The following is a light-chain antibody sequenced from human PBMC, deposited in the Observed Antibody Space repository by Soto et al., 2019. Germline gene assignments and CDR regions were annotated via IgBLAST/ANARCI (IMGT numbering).Light chain of an antibody. Sequence: QSVLTQPPSMSGAPGQRVTISCTGSSSNIGAGYDVPWYQLLPGTAPKLLIYGNTNRPSGVPDRFSGSKSGTSASLAITGLRAEDEADYYCQSHDSSLNSWVFGGGTKLTVL. CDR1: SSNIGAGYD. CDR2: GNT. J-gene: IGLJ3*02. V-gene: IGLV1-40*01. CDR3: QSHDSSLNSWV.